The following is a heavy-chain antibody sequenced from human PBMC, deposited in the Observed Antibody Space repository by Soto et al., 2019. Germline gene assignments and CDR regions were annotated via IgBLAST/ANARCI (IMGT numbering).Heavy chain of an antibody. CDR1: GFTFSSYS. J-gene: IGHJ6*03. Sequence: EVQLVESGGGLVKPGGSLRLSCAASGFTFSSYSMNWVRQAPGKGLEWVSSISSSSSYIYYADSVTGRFTISRDNAKNSLYLQMNSLRAKYTSVYYRASEGEPLVHYYYYYYMYVWGKGTTVTVSS. D-gene: IGHD3-16*01. V-gene: IGHV3-21*01. CDR3: ASEGEPLVHYYYYYYMYV. CDR2: ISSSSSYI.